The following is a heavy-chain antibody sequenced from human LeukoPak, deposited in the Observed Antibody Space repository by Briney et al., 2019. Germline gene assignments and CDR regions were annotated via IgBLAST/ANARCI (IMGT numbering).Heavy chain of an antibody. CDR2: IYYSVST. J-gene: IGHJ6*03. V-gene: IGHV4-39*01. Sequence: PSETLSLTCTVSGDPITRSDYDGDWIRQPPGKGLEWIGSIYYSVSTYYKPSLKSRVTIFVDTLKNQFSLNLTSVTAGDTAFYYCARRLRGGRRHYYYYLDVWGKGTTVSISS. CDR3: ARRLRGGRRHYYYYLDV. D-gene: IGHD2-15*01. CDR1: GDPITRSDYD.